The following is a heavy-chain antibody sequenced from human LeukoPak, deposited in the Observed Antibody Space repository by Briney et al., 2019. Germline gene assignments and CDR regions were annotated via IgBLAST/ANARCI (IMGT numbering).Heavy chain of an antibody. CDR3: ARGGYSSSWTNRFDP. Sequence: PSETLSLTCAVYGGSFSGYYWSWIRQPPGKGLEWIGEINHSGSTNYNPSLKSRVTISVDTSKNQFSLKLSSVTAADTAAYYCARGGYSSSWTNRFDPWGQGTLVTVSS. CDR1: GGSFSGYY. CDR2: INHSGST. V-gene: IGHV4-34*01. D-gene: IGHD6-13*01. J-gene: IGHJ5*02.